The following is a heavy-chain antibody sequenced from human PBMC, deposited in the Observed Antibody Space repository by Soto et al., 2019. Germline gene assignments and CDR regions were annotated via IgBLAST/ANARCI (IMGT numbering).Heavy chain of an antibody. CDR1: GLAFSTYW. CDR2: TKPDETET. D-gene: IGHD5-12*01. J-gene: IGHJ4*01. V-gene: IGHV3-7*02. Sequence: EVQLVESGGGLVQPGGSLRLSCTTSGLAFSTYWMAWVRQAPGKGLEWVGNTKPDETETYYADSVAGRFTICRDNPKISLEQQMNSLRVGDTAVYYCANIGYGPFHYWVHGTAVTV. CDR3: ANIGYGPFHY.